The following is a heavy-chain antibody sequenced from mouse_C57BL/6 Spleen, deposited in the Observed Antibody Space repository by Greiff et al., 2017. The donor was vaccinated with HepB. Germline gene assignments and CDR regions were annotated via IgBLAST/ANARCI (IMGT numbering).Heavy chain of an antibody. J-gene: IGHJ2*01. D-gene: IGHD1-1*01. CDR3: ARWAYYGSSLFDY. V-gene: IGHV1-22*01. Sequence: VQLQQSGPELVKPGASVKMSCKASGYTFTDYNMHWVKQSHGKSLEWIGYINPNNGGTSYNQKFKGKATLTVNKSSSTAYMELRSLTSEDSAVYYCARWAYYGSSLFDYWGQGTTLTVSS. CDR2: INPNNGGT. CDR1: GYTFTDYN.